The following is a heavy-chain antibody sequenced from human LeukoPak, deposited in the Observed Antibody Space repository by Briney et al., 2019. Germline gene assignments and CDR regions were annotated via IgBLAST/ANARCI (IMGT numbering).Heavy chain of an antibody. D-gene: IGHD6-6*01. CDR3: ARDRGIAARYFDY. J-gene: IGHJ4*02. CDR2: IYYSGST. CDR1: GGCISSYY. Sequence: SETLSLTCTVSGGCISSYYWSWIRQPPGKGLEWIGYIYYSGSTNYNPSLKSRVTISVDTSKNQFSLKLSSVTAADTAVYYCARDRGIAARYFDYWGQGTLVTVSS. V-gene: IGHV4-59*01.